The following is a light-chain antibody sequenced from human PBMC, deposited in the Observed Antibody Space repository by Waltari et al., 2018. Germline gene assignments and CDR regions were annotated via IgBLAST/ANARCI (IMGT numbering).Light chain of an antibody. CDR1: DLPKQY. V-gene: IGLV3-25*03. J-gene: IGLJ3*02. CDR3: QSADSSGSLWV. Sequence: SYELTQPPSLSVSPGQTARITCSGDDLPKQYGYWYQQKPGQAPALVIHKDSERPSGIPERISGSSSGTTVTLTINGVQAEDEADYFCQSADSSGSLWVFGGGTKLTVL. CDR2: KDS.